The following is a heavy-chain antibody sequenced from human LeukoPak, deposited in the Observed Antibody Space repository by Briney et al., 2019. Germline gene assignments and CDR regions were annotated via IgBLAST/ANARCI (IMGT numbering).Heavy chain of an antibody. CDR2: IKQDGSEK. D-gene: IGHD7-27*01. CDR1: GFTLSSYW. V-gene: IGHV3-7*01. CDR3: ARDRLTGDGY. Sequence: GGSLRLSCAASGFTLSSYWMSWVRQAPGKGLEWVANIKQDGSEKYYVDSVKGRFTISRDNAKNSLYLQMNSLGAEDTAVYYCARDRLTGDGYWGQGTLVTVSS. J-gene: IGHJ4*02.